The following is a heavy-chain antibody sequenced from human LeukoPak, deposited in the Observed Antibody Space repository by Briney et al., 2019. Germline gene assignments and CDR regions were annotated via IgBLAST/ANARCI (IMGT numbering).Heavy chain of an antibody. D-gene: IGHD3-9*01. CDR3: ARDNVLRYFDWLNHAEYFQH. Sequence: PGGSLRLSCAASGFTFSNYGMHWVRKAPGKGLEWVAVIWYDGSNIHYADSAKGRFTISRDNAKNSLYLQMNSLRAEDTAVYYCARDNVLRYFDWLNHAEYFQHWGQVTLVTVSS. CDR1: GFTFSNYG. CDR2: IWYDGSNI. V-gene: IGHV3-33*01. J-gene: IGHJ1*01.